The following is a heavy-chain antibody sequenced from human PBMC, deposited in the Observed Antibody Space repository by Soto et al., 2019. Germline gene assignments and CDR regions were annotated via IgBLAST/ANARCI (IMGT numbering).Heavy chain of an antibody. Sequence: QVQLVESGGGVVQPGRSLRLSCAASGFTFSSYGMHWVRQAPGKGLEWVAVIWYDGSNKYYADSVKGRFTISRDNSKNTLYLQMNSLRAEDTAVYYCARDGNIVATITSNFDYWGQGTLVTVSS. CDR3: ARDGNIVATITSNFDY. V-gene: IGHV3-33*01. J-gene: IGHJ4*02. CDR1: GFTFSSYG. D-gene: IGHD5-12*01. CDR2: IWYDGSNK.